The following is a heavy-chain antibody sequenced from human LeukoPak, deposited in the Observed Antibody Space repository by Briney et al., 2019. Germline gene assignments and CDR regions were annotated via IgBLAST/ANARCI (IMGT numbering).Heavy chain of an antibody. V-gene: IGHV3-48*04. D-gene: IGHD3-22*01. J-gene: IGHJ4*02. Sequence: GGSLRLSCAASGFTFSDYNMNWVRQAPGKGLEWVSYITSASTIMYYADSVKGRFTISRDNAKNSLFLQMTSLRAEDTAVYYCARDDSSDLSIDSWGQGTLVTVSS. CDR3: ARDDSSDLSIDS. CDR2: ITSASTIM. CDR1: GFTFSDYN.